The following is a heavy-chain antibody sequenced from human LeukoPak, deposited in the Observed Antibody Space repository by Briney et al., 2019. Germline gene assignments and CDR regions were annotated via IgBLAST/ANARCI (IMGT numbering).Heavy chain of an antibody. J-gene: IGHJ5*02. D-gene: IGHD5-18*01. CDR2: ISSSSSTI. CDR3: ARAYSYGPDH. CDR1: GFTFSSYA. V-gene: IGHV3-48*01. Sequence: QPGGSLRLSCSASGFTFSSYAMHWVRQAPGKGLEWVSYISSSSSTIYYADSVKGRFTISRDNAKNSLYLQMNSLRAEDTAVYYCARAYSYGPDHWGQGTLVTVSS.